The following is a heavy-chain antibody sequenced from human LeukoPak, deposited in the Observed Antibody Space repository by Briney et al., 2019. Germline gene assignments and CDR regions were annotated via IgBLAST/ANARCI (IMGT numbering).Heavy chain of an antibody. Sequence: SETLSLTSTVSGGSISSYYWSWIRQPPGKGLEWIGYIYYSGSTNYNPSLKSRVTISVDTSKNQFSLKLSSVTAADTAVYYCARQGGGFWYFDLWGRGTLVTVSS. J-gene: IGHJ2*01. V-gene: IGHV4-59*08. D-gene: IGHD6-25*01. CDR2: IYYSGST. CDR1: GGSISSYY. CDR3: ARQGGGFWYFDL.